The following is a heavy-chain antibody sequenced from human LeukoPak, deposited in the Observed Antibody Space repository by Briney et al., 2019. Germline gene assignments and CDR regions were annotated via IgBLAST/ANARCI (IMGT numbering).Heavy chain of an antibody. D-gene: IGHD3-22*01. CDR2: ISYDGSNK. CDR1: GFTFSSYG. J-gene: IGHJ4*02. V-gene: IGHV3-30*18. Sequence: PGGSLRLSCAASGFTFSSYGMHWVRQAPGKGLEWVAVISYDGSNKYYADSVKGRFTISRDNSKNTLYLQMNSLRAEDTALYYCAKWLLDYYDSSGYFDYWGQGTLVTVSS. CDR3: AKWLLDYYDSSGYFDY.